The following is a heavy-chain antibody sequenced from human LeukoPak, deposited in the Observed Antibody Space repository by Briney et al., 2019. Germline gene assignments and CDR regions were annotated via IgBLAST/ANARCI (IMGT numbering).Heavy chain of an antibody. J-gene: IGHJ6*04. CDR3: AREGLTIFGVVIGMDV. CDR1: GFTFSSYA. Sequence: GRSLRLSCAASGFTFSSYAMHWVRQAPGEGLEWVAVISYDGSNKYYADSVKGRFTISRDNSKNTLYLQMNSLRAEDTAVYYCAREGLTIFGVVIGMDVWGKGTTVTVSS. CDR2: ISYDGSNK. D-gene: IGHD3-3*01. V-gene: IGHV3-30*01.